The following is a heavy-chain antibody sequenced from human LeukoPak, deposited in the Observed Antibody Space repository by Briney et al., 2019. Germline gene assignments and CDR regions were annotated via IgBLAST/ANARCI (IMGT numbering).Heavy chain of an antibody. CDR2: IYTSGST. CDR3: ARDAGTGWYFDL. J-gene: IGHJ2*01. CDR1: GGSISSHY. Sequence: SETLSLTCTVSGGSISSHYWSWIRQPPGKGLEWIGRIYTSGSTNYNPSLKSRVTMSVDTSKNQFSLKLNSVTAADTALYFCARDAGTGWYFDLWGRGTLVTVSS. D-gene: IGHD3/OR15-3a*01. V-gene: IGHV4-4*07.